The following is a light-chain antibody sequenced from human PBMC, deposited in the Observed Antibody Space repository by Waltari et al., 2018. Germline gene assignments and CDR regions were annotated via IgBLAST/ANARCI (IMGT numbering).Light chain of an antibody. CDR3: LSYTSSITFV. CDR2: EGT. V-gene: IGLV2-23*03. Sequence: QPALTQPASVSGSPGQSITISCTGTSNDVGNSKHVCWYQQHPGKAPKLIISEGTERPSGVFDRFSGSKSGNTASLTISGLQAEDEADYYCLSYTSSITFVFGGGTKLSVL. CDR1: SNDVGNSKH. J-gene: IGLJ2*01.